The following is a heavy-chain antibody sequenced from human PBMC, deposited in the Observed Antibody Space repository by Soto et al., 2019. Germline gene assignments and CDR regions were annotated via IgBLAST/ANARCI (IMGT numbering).Heavy chain of an antibody. J-gene: IGHJ6*02. CDR2: ISGYDGRT. Sequence: QVHLVQSGAEVKKPGASVKVSCKTSGYTFTRYGISWVRQAPGQGLEWMGWISGYDGRTNFAQKVQDRVTMTTATSTSTVYMELRRLSSDDTAVYYCAREGDVPYYYYGMDVWGQGTTVTVSS. D-gene: IGHD2-21*02. V-gene: IGHV1-18*01. CDR1: GYTFTRYG. CDR3: AREGDVPYYYYGMDV.